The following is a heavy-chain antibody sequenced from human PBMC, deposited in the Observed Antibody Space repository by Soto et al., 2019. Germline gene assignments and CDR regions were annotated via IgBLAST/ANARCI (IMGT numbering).Heavy chain of an antibody. J-gene: IGHJ4*02. Sequence: PSETLSLTCSVSGVSLTSGTYYWSSIRQHPGKGLEWIGYIFYSGSTDYNPSLKSRVNISVDTSKNQFSLKLSSVTAADTAVYYCASTEDFFDYWGQGTLVTVSS. CDR3: ASTEDFFDY. CDR1: GVSLTSGTYY. V-gene: IGHV4-31*03. CDR2: IFYSGST.